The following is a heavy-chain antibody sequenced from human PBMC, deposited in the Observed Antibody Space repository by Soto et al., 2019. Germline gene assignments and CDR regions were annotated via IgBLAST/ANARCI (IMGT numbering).Heavy chain of an antibody. CDR1: GGSISSYY. CDR3: TRGGDPYKTGH. D-gene: IGHD2-21*01. CDR2: IYYSGST. V-gene: IGHV4-59*01. J-gene: IGHJ4*02. Sequence: SSETLSLTCTVSGGSISSYYWSWIRQPPGKGLEWIGYIYYSGSTNYNPSLKGRVTMSVDTSKNQFSLKLTSVNTADTAIYYCTRGGDPYKTGHWGQRTLVTVSS.